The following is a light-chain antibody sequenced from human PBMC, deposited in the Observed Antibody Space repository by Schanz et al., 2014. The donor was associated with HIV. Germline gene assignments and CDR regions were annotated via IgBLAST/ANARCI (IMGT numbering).Light chain of an antibody. Sequence: QSALTQPRSVSGSPGQSVTISCTGTSSDVGDYNYVSWYQQHPGKAPKLMIFDVTERPSGVPDRLSGSKSGNTASLTISGLQAGDETDFYCSSYTNNNTVVFGGGTKLTVL. V-gene: IGLV2-11*01. CDR1: SSDVGDYNY. J-gene: IGLJ2*01. CDR2: DVT. CDR3: SSYTNNNTVV.